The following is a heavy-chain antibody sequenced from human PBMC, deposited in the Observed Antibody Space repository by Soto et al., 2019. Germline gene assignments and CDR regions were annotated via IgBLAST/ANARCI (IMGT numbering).Heavy chain of an antibody. V-gene: IGHV4-34*01. CDR1: GGSFSGYY. D-gene: IGHD6-13*01. CDR3: ASIAAPGTTHFDF. CDR2: IYYSGNT. J-gene: IGHJ4*02. Sequence: SETLSLTCAVYGGSFSGYYWSWIRQPPGKGLEWIGNIYYSGNTFYNPSLKGRVTISVDTSKNQIYLHLSAVTAADTAIFYCASIAAPGTTHFDFWGQGTLVTVSS.